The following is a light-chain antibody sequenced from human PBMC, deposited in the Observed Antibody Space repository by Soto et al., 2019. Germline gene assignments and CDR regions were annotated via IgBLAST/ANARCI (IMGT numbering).Light chain of an antibody. J-gene: IGKJ5*01. CDR1: QGISSA. Sequence: AIQLTQSPSSLSASVGDRVTITCRASQGISSALAWYQQKPGKAPKLLIYDASSLESGVPSRFSGSGSGTDFTLTITSPQPEDFATYYCQQFNSYPPHFGQGTRLEIK. CDR2: DAS. CDR3: QQFNSYPPH. V-gene: IGKV1-13*02.